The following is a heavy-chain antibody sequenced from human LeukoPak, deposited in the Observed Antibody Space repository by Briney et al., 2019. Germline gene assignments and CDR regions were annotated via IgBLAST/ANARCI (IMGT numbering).Heavy chain of an antibody. CDR1: GFTFSSYW. Sequence: GGSLRLSCAASGFTFSSYWMSWVRQAPGKGLEWVANIKQDGSEKYYVDSVKGRFTISRDNAKNSLYLQMNSLRAEDTAVYYCARDSSASNYYDSSGYPCWGQGTLVTVSS. CDR3: ARDSSASNYYDSSGYPC. J-gene: IGHJ4*02. V-gene: IGHV3-7*01. D-gene: IGHD3-22*01. CDR2: IKQDGSEK.